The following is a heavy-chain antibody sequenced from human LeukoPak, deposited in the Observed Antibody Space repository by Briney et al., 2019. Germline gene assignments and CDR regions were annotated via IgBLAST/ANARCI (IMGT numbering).Heavy chain of an antibody. CDR2: MKQDGSEK. V-gene: IGHV3-7*01. Sequence: PGGSLRLSCAASGFTFSNYWMSWVRQAPGKGLEWVANMKQDGSEKYYVDSVKGRVTISRDNAKNSLYLQMHSLRAEDTALYYCARGYYYGSGTYLSPYFDYWGQGTLFTVSS. J-gene: IGHJ4*02. CDR1: GFTFSNYW. CDR3: ARGYYYGSGTYLSPYFDY. D-gene: IGHD3-10*01.